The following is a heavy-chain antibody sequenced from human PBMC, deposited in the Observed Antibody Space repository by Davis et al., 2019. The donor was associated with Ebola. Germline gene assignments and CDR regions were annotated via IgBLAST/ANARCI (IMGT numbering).Heavy chain of an antibody. CDR3: AKDIRARAFGVVLDV. V-gene: IGHV3-23*01. CDR2: ISGSGSST. J-gene: IGHJ6*04. Sequence: EFLKIPCAASGFTFSSYAMSWVRLAPGKWLVWVSSISGSGSSTYYADSVKGRFTISRDNSKNTLFLQMNSLRAEDTAVYYCAKDIRARAFGVVLDVWCKGTTVTVSS. CDR1: GFTFSSYA. D-gene: IGHD3-3*01.